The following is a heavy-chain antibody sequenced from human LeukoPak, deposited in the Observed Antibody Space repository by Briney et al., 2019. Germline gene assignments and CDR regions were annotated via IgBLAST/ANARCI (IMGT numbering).Heavy chain of an antibody. CDR2: IYHSGST. J-gene: IGHJ3*02. CDR3: ARDRFFGVWGSYRDVDAFDI. V-gene: IGHV4-38-2*02. D-gene: IGHD3-16*02. Sequence: SETLSLTCTVSGYSISSGYYWGWIRQPPGKGLEWIGSIYHSGSTYYNPSLKSRVTISVDTSKNQFSLKLTSVTAADTAVYYCARDRFFGVWGSYRDVDAFDIWGQGTMVTVSS. CDR1: GYSISSGYY.